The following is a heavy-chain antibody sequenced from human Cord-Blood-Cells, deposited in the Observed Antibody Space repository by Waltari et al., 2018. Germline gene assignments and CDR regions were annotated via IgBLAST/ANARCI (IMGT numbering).Heavy chain of an antibody. CDR2: INRDGSST. D-gene: IGHD6-13*01. CDR1: GFTFSSYW. Sequence: EVQLVESGGGLVQPGGSLRLSCAASGFTFSSYWMHWVRQAPGKGLVWVSRINRDGSSTSYADSVKGRFTISRDNAKNTLYLQMNSLRAEDTAVYYCARDSSSSWYGGYEYFQHWGQGTLVTVSS. CDR3: ARDSSSSWYGGYEYFQH. V-gene: IGHV3-74*01. J-gene: IGHJ1*01.